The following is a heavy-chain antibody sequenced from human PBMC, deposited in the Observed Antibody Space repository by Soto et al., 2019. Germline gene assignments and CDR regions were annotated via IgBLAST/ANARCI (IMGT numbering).Heavy chain of an antibody. CDR3: AKRPRALLTFDY. CDR1: GFIFSNYV. V-gene: IGHV3-23*04. Sequence: EVQLVDSGGGLVQPGGSLRLSCAASGFIFSNYVMSWVRQAPGKGLEWVSSISDSGGTSYYPDSVKGRFTISRDNSKKTLYLQMNRLRADDTAIYYCAKRPRALLTFDYWGQGTLVTVSS. D-gene: IGHD1-26*01. J-gene: IGHJ4*02. CDR2: ISDSGGTS.